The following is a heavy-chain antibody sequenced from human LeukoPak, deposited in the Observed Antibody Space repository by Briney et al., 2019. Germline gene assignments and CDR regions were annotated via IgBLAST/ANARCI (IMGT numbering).Heavy chain of an antibody. CDR3: ARVLDIVATIAAFDI. Sequence: SVKVSCKASGGTFSSYAISWVRQAPGQGLEWMGGIIPIFGTANYAQKFQGRVTITTDESTSTAYMELSSLRSEDTAVYYCARVLDIVATIAAFDIWGQGTMVTVSS. D-gene: IGHD5-12*01. V-gene: IGHV1-69*05. CDR1: GGTFSSYA. CDR2: IIPIFGTA. J-gene: IGHJ3*02.